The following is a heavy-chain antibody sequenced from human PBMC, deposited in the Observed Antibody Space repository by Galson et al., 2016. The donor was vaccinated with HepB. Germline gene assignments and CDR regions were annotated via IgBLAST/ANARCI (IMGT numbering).Heavy chain of an antibody. CDR3: AKYSVAGHQFDS. CDR1: GGSLSGFY. Sequence: SETLSLTCTVSGGSLSGFYWSWIRQPPGKGLEWIGFIYYTGSTNYDPSLKGRVTMSVDTSKNQFSLKLSSVTAADTAVYYCAKYSVAGHQFDSWGQGTLVTVSS. V-gene: IGHV4-59*08. CDR2: IYYTGST. J-gene: IGHJ4*02. D-gene: IGHD6-19*01.